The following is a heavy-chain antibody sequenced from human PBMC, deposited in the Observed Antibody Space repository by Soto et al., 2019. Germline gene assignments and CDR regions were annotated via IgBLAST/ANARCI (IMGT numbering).Heavy chain of an antibody. D-gene: IGHD3-22*01. CDR1: GGSMHGYY. V-gene: IGHV4-59*01. CDR3: ARENYDSSAAPFFDY. Sequence: SATLSLACTVSGGSMHGYYWSWIRQPPGKGLEWIGYFYNSGSTKYAPSLKSRVTMSVDTSKNHFSLKLRSVTAADTAVYYCARENYDSSAAPFFDYWGLATLVTVS. CDR2: FYNSGST. J-gene: IGHJ4*02.